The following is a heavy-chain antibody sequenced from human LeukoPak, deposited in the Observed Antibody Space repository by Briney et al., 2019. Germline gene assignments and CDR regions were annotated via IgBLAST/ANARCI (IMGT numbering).Heavy chain of an antibody. CDR2: IGTSSSTI. CDR1: GFTFSTYT. Sequence: GGSLRLSCAASGFTFSTYTMNWVRQPPGKGLEWVSNIGTSSSTIYYADSVKGRFTISRDNAKNSLYLQMNRLRADDTAVYYCARFAAGGPYYYYMDVWGKGTTVTVSS. V-gene: IGHV3-48*01. CDR3: ARFAAGGPYYYYMDV. J-gene: IGHJ6*03. D-gene: IGHD3-10*01.